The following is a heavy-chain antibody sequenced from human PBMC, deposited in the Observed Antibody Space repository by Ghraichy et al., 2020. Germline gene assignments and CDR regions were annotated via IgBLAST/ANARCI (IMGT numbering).Heavy chain of an antibody. V-gene: IGHV3-66*01. CDR2: ISSGGDT. J-gene: IGHJ6*03. D-gene: IGHD2-2*03. Sequence: GGSLRLSCDSSGLSVSVSGTYISWVRQAPGKGLEWISVISSGGDTYYADSVKGRVTISRDISKNTVYLQYNRLSLEDTAVYFCASGSGYGLYYYYMEVWGKGTTVTVSS. CDR1: GLSVSVSGTY. CDR3: ASGSGYGLYYYYMEV.